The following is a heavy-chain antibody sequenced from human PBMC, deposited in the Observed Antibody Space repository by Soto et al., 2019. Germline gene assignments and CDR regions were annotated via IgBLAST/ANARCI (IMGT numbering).Heavy chain of an antibody. V-gene: IGHV4-59*01. CDR3: ARDVRGMGGDWSDYYYYGMDV. CDR2: IYYSGST. Sequence: SETLSLTCTVSGGSISSYYWSWIRQPPGKGLEWIGYIYYSGSTNYNPSLKSRVTISVDTSKNQFSLKLSSVTAADTAVYYCARDVRGMGGDWSDYYYYGMDVWGQGTTVTVSS. CDR1: GGSISSYY. D-gene: IGHD2-21*01. J-gene: IGHJ6*02.